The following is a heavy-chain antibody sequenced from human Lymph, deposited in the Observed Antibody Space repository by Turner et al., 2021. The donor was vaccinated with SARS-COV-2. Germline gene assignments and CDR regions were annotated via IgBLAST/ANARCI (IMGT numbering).Heavy chain of an antibody. D-gene: IGHD3-3*01. CDR2: ISYDGSNK. CDR3: AKVRSIFGVVIGGMDV. V-gene: IGHV3-30*18. Sequence: QLQLVGSGAGVVQPGRSLRLSCAASGFPFSSYGMHWVRQAPGKGLELVAVISYDGSNKYYADSVKGRFTISRDNSKNTLYLQMNSLRAEDTAVYYCAKVRSIFGVVIGGMDVWGQGTTVTVSS. J-gene: IGHJ6*02. CDR1: GFPFSSYG.